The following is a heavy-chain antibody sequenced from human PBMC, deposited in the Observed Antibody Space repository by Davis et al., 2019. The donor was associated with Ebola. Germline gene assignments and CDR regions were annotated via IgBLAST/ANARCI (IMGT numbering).Heavy chain of an antibody. CDR2: IDSSASTI. J-gene: IGHJ4*02. CDR3: ARDLYDFWSGYYHTYFDY. Sequence: GESLKISCEVSGFTFSSNEMTWVRQAPGKGLEWVSYIDSSASTIYYADSVKGRFTISRDNAKNSLYLQMNSLRAEDTAVYYCARDLYDFWSGYYHTYFDYWGQGTLVTVSS. V-gene: IGHV3-48*03. CDR1: GFTFSSNE. D-gene: IGHD3-3*01.